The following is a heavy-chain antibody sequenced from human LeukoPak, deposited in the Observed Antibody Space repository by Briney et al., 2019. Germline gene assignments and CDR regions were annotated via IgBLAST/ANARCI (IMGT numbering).Heavy chain of an antibody. Sequence: PSETLSLTCTVSGGSISSYYWSWIRQPPGKGLERIGYIYYSGSTNYNPSLKSRVAISVDTSKNQFSLKLSSVTAADTAVYYCARVGYDSSGYYWYFQHWGQGTLVTVSS. CDR3: ARVGYDSSGYYWYFQH. D-gene: IGHD3-22*01. J-gene: IGHJ1*01. CDR1: GGSISSYY. V-gene: IGHV4-59*01. CDR2: IYYSGST.